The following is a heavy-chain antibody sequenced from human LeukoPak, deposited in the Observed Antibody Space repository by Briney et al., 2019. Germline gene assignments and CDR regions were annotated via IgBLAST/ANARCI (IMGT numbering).Heavy chain of an antibody. CDR2: IYTSGST. Sequence: PSQTLSLTCTVSGGSISSGSYYWSGIRQPAGKGLEWIGRIYTSGSTNYNPSLKSRVTISVDTSKNQFSLKLSSVTAADTAVYYCARSPYGDSTNFDYWGQGTLVTVSS. CDR1: GGSISSGSYY. CDR3: ARSPYGDSTNFDY. J-gene: IGHJ4*02. D-gene: IGHD4-17*01. V-gene: IGHV4-61*02.